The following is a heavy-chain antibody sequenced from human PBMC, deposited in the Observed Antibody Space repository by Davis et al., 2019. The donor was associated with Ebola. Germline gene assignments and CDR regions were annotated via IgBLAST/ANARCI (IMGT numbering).Heavy chain of an antibody. CDR3: ARGLGSGVVVMDAFDI. D-gene: IGHD2-21*01. CDR1: GFTFSDYY. CDR2: ISSSSSYT. Sequence: GESLKISCAASGFTFSDYYMSWIRQAPGKGLEWVSYISSSSSYTNYADSVKGRFTISRDNAKNSLYLQMNSLRAEDTAVYYCARGLGSGVVVMDAFDIWGQGTMVTVSS. V-gene: IGHV3-11*06. J-gene: IGHJ3*02.